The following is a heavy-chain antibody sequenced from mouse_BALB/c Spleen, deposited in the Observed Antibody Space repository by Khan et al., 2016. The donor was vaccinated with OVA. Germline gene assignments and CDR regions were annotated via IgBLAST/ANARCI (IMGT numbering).Heavy chain of an antibody. V-gene: IGHV5-17*02. J-gene: IGHJ2*01. CDR3: ATSYYYGYYFDY. Sequence: EVELVESGGGLVQPGGSRKLSCAASGFTFSSYGMHWVRQAPEKGLEWVAYINGDSSTIYYADTVKGRFTISRDNPKNTLFLQMTSLMSEDTAMYYCATSYYYGYYFDYWGPGTTLTVSS. CDR1: GFTFSSYG. D-gene: IGHD1-1*01. CDR2: INGDSSTI.